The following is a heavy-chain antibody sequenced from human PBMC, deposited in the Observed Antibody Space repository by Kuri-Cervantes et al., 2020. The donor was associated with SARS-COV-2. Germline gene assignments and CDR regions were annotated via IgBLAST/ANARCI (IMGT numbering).Heavy chain of an antibody. CDR2: INHSGST. D-gene: IGHD6-19*01. CDR1: GGSISSGGYS. V-gene: IGHV4-30-2*01. Sequence: SCAVSGGSISSGGYSWSWIRQPPGKGLEWIGEINHSGSTNYNPSLKSRVTISVDTSKNQFSLKLSSVTAANTAVYYCARGVGAAVAGTLITIYYYYGMDVWGQGTTVTVSS. J-gene: IGHJ6*02. CDR3: ARGVGAAVAGTLITIYYYYGMDV.